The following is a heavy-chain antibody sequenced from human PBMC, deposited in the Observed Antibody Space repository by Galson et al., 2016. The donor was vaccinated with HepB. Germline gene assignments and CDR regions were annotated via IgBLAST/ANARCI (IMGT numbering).Heavy chain of an antibody. CDR3: ARGRLRWGIIAAATPKVHAFDI. V-gene: IGHV4-34*01. D-gene: IGHD2-15*01. Sequence: SETLSLTCAVYGGSFSGYYWSWIRQPPGKGLEWIGEINHSGSTNYNPSLKSRVTISVDTSKNQFSLKLSSVTAADTAVYYGARGRLRWGIIAAATPKVHAFDIWGQGTMVIASS. J-gene: IGHJ3*02. CDR1: GGSFSGYY. CDR2: INHSGST.